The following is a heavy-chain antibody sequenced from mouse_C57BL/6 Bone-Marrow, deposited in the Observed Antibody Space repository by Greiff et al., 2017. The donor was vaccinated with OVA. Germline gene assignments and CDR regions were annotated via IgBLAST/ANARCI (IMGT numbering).Heavy chain of an antibody. J-gene: IGHJ2*01. V-gene: IGHV6-3*01. CDR2: IRLKSDNYAT. Sequence: EVQVVESGGGLVQPGGSMKLSCVASGFTFSNYWMNWVRQSPEKGLEWVAQIRLKSDNYATHYAESVKGRFTISRDDSKSSVYLQMNNLRAEDTGIYYCTGPQLVPSYFDYWGQGTTLTVSS. CDR3: TGPQLVPSYFDY. D-gene: IGHD4-1*02. CDR1: GFTFSNYW.